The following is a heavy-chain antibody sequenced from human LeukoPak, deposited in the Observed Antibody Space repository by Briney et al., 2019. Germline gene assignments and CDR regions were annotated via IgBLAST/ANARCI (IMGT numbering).Heavy chain of an antibody. CDR3: AKASLRFLEWLPWSDP. D-gene: IGHD3-3*01. J-gene: IGHJ5*02. Sequence: GGSLRLSCAASGFTFDDYTMHWVRQAPGKGLEWVSLISWDGGSTYYADSVKGRFTISRDNSKNSLYLQMNSLRTEDTALYYCAKASLRFLEWLPWSDPWGQGTLVTVSS. V-gene: IGHV3-43*01. CDR2: ISWDGGST. CDR1: GFTFDDYT.